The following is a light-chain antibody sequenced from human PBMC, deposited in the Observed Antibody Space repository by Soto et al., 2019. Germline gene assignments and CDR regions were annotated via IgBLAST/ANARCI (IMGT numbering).Light chain of an antibody. Sequence: EIVLTQSPGTQSLSPGERATLSCRPIQRVRSSYLAWYQQKPGQAPRLLIYDASNRATGIPARFSGSGSGTDFTLTISSLEPEDFAVYYCQQRSNWPPLTFGGGTKVDIK. J-gene: IGKJ4*01. CDR3: QQRSNWPPLT. CDR2: DAS. CDR1: QRVRSSY. V-gene: IGKV3-11*01.